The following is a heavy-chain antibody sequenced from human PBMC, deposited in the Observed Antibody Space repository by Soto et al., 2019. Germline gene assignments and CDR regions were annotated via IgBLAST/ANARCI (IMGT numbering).Heavy chain of an antibody. CDR1: GYIFIDYW. CDR2: VYPRDSDT. D-gene: IGHD2-15*01. V-gene: IGHV5-51*01. J-gene: IGHJ4*02. CDR3: ARPPLPGYSIHFNS. Sequence: PGESLKISCTASGYIFIDYWIDWVRQMPGKGLEWMGIVYPRDSDTRYSPSFQGQVTISADKSTNTAFLQWRSLKASDTAIYYCARPPLPGYSIHFNSWGQGTLVTVSS.